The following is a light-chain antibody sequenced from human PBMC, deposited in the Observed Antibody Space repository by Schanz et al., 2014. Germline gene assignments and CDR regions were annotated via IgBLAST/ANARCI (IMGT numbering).Light chain of an antibody. CDR2: WAS. CDR3: QQYNSYPLT. CDR1: QSVLYTSDSKNY. V-gene: IGKV4-1*01. Sequence: DIVMTQSPDSLPVSLGERATINCKSSQSVLYTSDSKNYLAWYQHKPGQPPKLLIYWASTRESGVPDRFSGSESGTDFTLTISSLQPEDFATYYCQQYNSYPLTFGGGTKVEIK. J-gene: IGKJ4*01.